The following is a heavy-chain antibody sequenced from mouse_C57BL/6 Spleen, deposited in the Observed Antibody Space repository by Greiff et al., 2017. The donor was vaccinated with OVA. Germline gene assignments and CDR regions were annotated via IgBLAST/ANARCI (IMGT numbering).Heavy chain of an antibody. V-gene: IGHV2-2*01. J-gene: IGHJ4*01. Sequence: VKVVESGPGLVQPSQSLSITCTVSGFSLTSYGVHWVRQSPGKGLEWLGVIWSGGSTDYNAAFISRLSISKDNSKSQVFFKMNSLQADDTAIYYCASMVRGAMDYWGQGTSVTVSS. D-gene: IGHD2-2*01. CDR2: IWSGGST. CDR1: GFSLTSYG. CDR3: ASMVRGAMDY.